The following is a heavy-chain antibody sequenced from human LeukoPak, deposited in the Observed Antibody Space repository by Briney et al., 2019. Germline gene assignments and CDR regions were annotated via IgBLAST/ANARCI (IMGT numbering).Heavy chain of an antibody. D-gene: IGHD3-22*01. V-gene: IGHV3-23*01. CDR1: GFTFSSYA. Sequence: GGSLRLSCAASGFTFSSYAMSWVRQAPGKGLEWVSAISGSGGSTYYADSVKGRFTISRDNSKNTLYLQMNSLRAEDTAVYYCAAGDDSSGYFDYWGQGTLVTVSS. CDR2: ISGSGGST. CDR3: AAGDDSSGYFDY. J-gene: IGHJ4*02.